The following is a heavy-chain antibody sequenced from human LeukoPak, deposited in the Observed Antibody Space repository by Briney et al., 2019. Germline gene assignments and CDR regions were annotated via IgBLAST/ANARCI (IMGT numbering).Heavy chain of an antibody. CDR3: ARDLRLGECTDY. Sequence: GGSLRLSCAASGFTFSYYSMSWVRRAPGRGLEWVSSTSNSGDYIYYADSVKGRFTISRDNAKNSLYLQMNSLRAEDTAVYYCARDLRLGECTDYWGQGTLVTVSS. D-gene: IGHD3-16*01. CDR2: TSNSGDYI. V-gene: IGHV3-21*01. CDR1: GFTFSYYS. J-gene: IGHJ4*02.